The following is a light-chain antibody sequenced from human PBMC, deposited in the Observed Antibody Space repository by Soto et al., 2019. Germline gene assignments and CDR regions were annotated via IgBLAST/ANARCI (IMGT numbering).Light chain of an antibody. CDR2: DAS. Sequence: EIVLTQSPATLSLSPGERATLSCRASQSVSSYLAWYQQKPGQAPRLLIHDASSRATGIPARFSGSGSGTDFTLTISSLEPEDFAVYYCQQRSTPLTFGGGTKVEIK. J-gene: IGKJ4*01. CDR1: QSVSSY. CDR3: QQRSTPLT. V-gene: IGKV3-11*01.